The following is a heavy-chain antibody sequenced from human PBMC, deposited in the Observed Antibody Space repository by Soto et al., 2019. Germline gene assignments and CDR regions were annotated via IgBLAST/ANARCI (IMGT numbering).Heavy chain of an antibody. Sequence: GGSLRLSCSASGFTFSSYGMHWVRQAPGKGLEYVSAIKNSGSTTNYADSVKGRFTISRDNSKNTLYLQMNSLRAEDTAVYYCAKDRMNDYGDTFDYWGQGTLVTVSS. CDR1: GFTFSSYG. V-gene: IGHV3-64*04. CDR2: IKNSGSTT. J-gene: IGHJ4*02. CDR3: AKDRMNDYGDTFDY. D-gene: IGHD4-17*01.